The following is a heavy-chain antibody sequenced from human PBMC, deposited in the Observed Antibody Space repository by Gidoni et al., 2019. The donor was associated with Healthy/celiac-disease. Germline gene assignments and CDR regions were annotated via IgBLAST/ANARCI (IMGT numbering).Heavy chain of an antibody. Sequence: QVQLVESGGGVVQPGGSLRLSCAASGFTFSSYGMHWVRQAPGKGLEWVAFIRYDGSNKYYLDSVKGRFTISRDNSKNTLYLQMNSLRAEDTAVYYCAKDTQQLFDYWGQGTLVTVSS. CDR1: GFTFSSYG. D-gene: IGHD6-13*01. CDR2: IRYDGSNK. V-gene: IGHV3-30*02. CDR3: AKDTQQLFDY. J-gene: IGHJ4*02.